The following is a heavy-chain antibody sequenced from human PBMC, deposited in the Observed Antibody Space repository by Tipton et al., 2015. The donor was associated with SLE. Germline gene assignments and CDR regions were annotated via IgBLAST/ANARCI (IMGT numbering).Heavy chain of an antibody. D-gene: IGHD5-12*01. CDR1: GFTFTNAW. CDR2: IKSKADGGTT. V-gene: IGHV3-15*01. CDR3: IPRGYSGY. Sequence: SLRLSCTVSGFTFTNAWLSWVRQAPGKGLEWVGRIKSKADGGTTDYVAPVKGRFTMSRDDSKKTLYLQMNSLKTGDTAVYYCIPRGYSGYWGQGTLVTVSS. J-gene: IGHJ4*02.